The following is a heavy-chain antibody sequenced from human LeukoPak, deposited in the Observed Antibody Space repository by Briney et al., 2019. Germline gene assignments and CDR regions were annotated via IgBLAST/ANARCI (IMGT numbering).Heavy chain of an antibody. Sequence: ASVMVSCKASGYTFTSYYMHWVRQAPGQGFEWMGIINPSGGSTSYAQKFQGRVTMTRDTSTSTVYMELSSLRSEDTAVYYCAREPPDILTGRVQRYYYYGMDVWGQGTTVTVSS. V-gene: IGHV1-46*01. J-gene: IGHJ6*02. CDR2: INPSGGST. CDR1: GYTFTSYY. D-gene: IGHD3-9*01. CDR3: AREPPDILTGRVQRYYYYGMDV.